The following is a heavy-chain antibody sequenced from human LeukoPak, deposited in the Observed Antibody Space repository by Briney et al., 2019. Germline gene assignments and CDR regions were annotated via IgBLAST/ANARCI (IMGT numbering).Heavy chain of an antibody. J-gene: IGHJ4*02. V-gene: IGHV4-30-2*01. CDR2: IYHSGST. D-gene: IGHD1-7*01. Sequence: PSQTLSLTCAASGGSISSGGYSWSWIRQPPGKGLEWIGYIYHSGSTYYNPSLKSRVTISVDRSKNQFSLKLSSVTAADTAVYYCARQADDLELPDYWGQGTLVTVSS. CDR3: ARQADDLELPDY. CDR1: GGSISSGGYS.